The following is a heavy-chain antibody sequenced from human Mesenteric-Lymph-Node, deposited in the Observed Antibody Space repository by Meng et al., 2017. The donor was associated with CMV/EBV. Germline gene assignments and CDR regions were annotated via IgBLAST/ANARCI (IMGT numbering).Heavy chain of an antibody. CDR3: AKDLRYFGDIRSPGHGA. V-gene: IGHV3-23*01. J-gene: IGHJ5*02. CDR1: GFTFSNSA. CDR2: SENSGDST. Sequence: GESLKISCGASGFTFSNSAMSWVRQAPGKGLEWVSSSENSGDSTFYGDSVKGRFTISRDNSKKTVYLQMNSLRAEDTAVYYCAKDLRYFGDIRSPGHGAWGQGTLVTVSS. D-gene: IGHD3-16*01.